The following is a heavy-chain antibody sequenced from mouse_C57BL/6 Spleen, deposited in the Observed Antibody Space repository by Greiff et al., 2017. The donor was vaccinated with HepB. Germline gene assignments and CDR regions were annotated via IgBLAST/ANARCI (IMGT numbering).Heavy chain of an antibody. CDR3: ATSWAWFAY. D-gene: IGHD4-1*01. Sequence: EVKLVESGGGLVKPGGSLKLSCAASGFTFSDYGMHWVRQAPEKGLEWVAYISSGSSTIYYADTVKGRFTISRDNAKNTLFLQMTSLTSEDTAMYYCATSWAWFAYWGQGTLVTVSA. V-gene: IGHV5-17*01. CDR2: ISSGSSTI. J-gene: IGHJ3*01. CDR1: GFTFSDYG.